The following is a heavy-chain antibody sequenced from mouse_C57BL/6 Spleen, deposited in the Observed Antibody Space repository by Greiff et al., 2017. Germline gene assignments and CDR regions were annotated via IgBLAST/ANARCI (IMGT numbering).Heavy chain of an antibody. CDR1: GYTFTDYN. CDR3: ALWATTGYYYAMDY. Sequence: VQLQQSGPELVKPGASVKMSCKASGYTFTDYNMHWVKQSHGKSLEWIGYINPNNGGTSYNQKFKGKAPLTVNKSSSTAYMELRSLTSEDSAVYYCALWATTGYYYAMDYWGQGTSVTVSS. D-gene: IGHD6-1*01. CDR2: INPNNGGT. J-gene: IGHJ4*01. V-gene: IGHV1-22*01.